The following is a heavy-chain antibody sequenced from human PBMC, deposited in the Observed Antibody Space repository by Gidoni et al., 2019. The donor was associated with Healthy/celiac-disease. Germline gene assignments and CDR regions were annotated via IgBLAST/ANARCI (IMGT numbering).Heavy chain of an antibody. CDR3: AKDGSGPGIQLDGWFDP. CDR2: ISYDGSNK. V-gene: IGHV3-30*18. CDR1: GFTFSSYG. J-gene: IGHJ5*02. D-gene: IGHD5-18*01. Sequence: QVQLVESGGGVVQPGRSLRLSCAASGFTFSSYGMHWVRQAPGKGLEWVAVISYDGSNKYYADSVKGRFTISRDNSKNTLYLQMNSLRAEDTAVYYCAKDGSGPGIQLDGWFDPWGQGTLVTVSS.